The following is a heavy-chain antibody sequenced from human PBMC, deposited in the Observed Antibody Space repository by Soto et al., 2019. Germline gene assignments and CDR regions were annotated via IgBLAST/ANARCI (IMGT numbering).Heavy chain of an antibody. Sequence: SETLSLTCTVSGGSISSYYWSWIRQPPGKGLEWIGYIYYSGSTYYNPSLKSRVTISVDTSKNQFSLKLSSVTAADTAVYYCARVGITMVRGGTYNWFDPWGQGTLVTVSS. CDR2: IYYSGST. CDR3: ARVGITMVRGGTYNWFDP. CDR1: GGSISSYY. D-gene: IGHD3-10*01. V-gene: IGHV4-30-4*01. J-gene: IGHJ5*02.